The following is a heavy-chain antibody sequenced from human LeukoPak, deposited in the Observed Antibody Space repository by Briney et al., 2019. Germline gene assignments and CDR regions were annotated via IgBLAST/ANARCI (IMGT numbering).Heavy chain of an antibody. V-gene: IGHV3-7*01. CDR1: GFTLSSYW. CDR2: IKQDGSEK. J-gene: IGHJ4*02. CDR3: ARSYSSSIF. Sequence: PGGSLRLSCAASGFTLSSYWMSWVRQAPGKGLEWVANIKQDGSEKYYVDSVKGRFTISRDNAKNSLYLQMNSLRAEDTAVYYCARSYSSSIFWGQGTLVTVSS. D-gene: IGHD6-13*01.